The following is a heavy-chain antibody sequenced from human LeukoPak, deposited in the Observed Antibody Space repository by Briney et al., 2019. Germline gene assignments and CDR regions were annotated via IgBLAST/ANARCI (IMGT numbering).Heavy chain of an antibody. J-gene: IGHJ4*02. CDR3: ARDLTTHDYGDYLFDY. Sequence: ASVKVSCKASGGTFSSYAFSWVRQAPGQGLEWMGRIIPIFGTANYAQKFQGRVTITTDESTSTAYMELSSLRSEDTAVYYCARDLTTHDYGDYLFDYWGQGTLVTVSS. CDR2: IIPIFGTA. D-gene: IGHD4-17*01. CDR1: GGTFSSYA. V-gene: IGHV1-69*05.